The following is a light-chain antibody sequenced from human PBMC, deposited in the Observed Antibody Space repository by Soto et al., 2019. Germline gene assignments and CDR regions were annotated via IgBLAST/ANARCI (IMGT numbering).Light chain of an antibody. CDR2: GAS. V-gene: IGKV3-20*01. Sequence: EIVLTQSPGTLSLSPGERATLSCRASQSVSSSYLAWYQQKPGQAPRLLIYGASSRATGISDRFSGSGSGTDFTLTISRLEPEDFAVYYCQQYGSSPYTFGQGTKVEI. J-gene: IGKJ2*01. CDR3: QQYGSSPYT. CDR1: QSVSSSY.